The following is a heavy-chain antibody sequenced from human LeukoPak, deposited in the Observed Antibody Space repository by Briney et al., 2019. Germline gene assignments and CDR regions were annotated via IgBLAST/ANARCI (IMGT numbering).Heavy chain of an antibody. Sequence: GGSLRLSCAASGFTFSSYAMGWARQAPGKGLEWVSSITSSGTYIYYVDSVKGRFTVSRDNAKNSLYLQMNSLRAEDTAMYYCARDLRGYDSSWFDPWGQGTLVTVSS. CDR1: GFTFSSYA. D-gene: IGHD5-12*01. CDR2: ITSSGTYI. CDR3: ARDLRGYDSSWFDP. V-gene: IGHV3-21*01. J-gene: IGHJ5*02.